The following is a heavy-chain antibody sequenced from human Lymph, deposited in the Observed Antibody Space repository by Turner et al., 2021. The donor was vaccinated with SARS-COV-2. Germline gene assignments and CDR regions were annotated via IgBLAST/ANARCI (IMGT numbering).Heavy chain of an antibody. CDR3: ANLYPTVSWEFPYGMDV. CDR2: ISGSGGST. V-gene: IGHV3-23*01. CDR1: GFTFNNYA. D-gene: IGHD3-16*01. J-gene: IGHJ6*02. Sequence: EVPLLESGGGLVQPGGSLRLSCAASGFTFNNYAMSWVRQAPGKGREWVSTISGSGGSTYYADSVKGRFIISRDNSKNTLYLQMNSLRAEDTAVYYCANLYPTVSWEFPYGMDVWGQGTTVTVSS.